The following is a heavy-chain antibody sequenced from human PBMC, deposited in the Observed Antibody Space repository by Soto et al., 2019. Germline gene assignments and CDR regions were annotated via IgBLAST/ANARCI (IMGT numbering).Heavy chain of an antibody. CDR2: ISYDGSNK. Sequence: QVQLVESGGGVVQPGRSLRFSCAASVFTFSSYAMHWVRQAPGKGLEWVAVISYDGSNKYYADSVKGRFTISRDNSKNTLYLQMNSLRAEDTAVYYCARDGLAYCGGDCYLDYWGQGTLVTVSS. CDR3: ARDGLAYCGGDCYLDY. V-gene: IGHV3-30-3*01. D-gene: IGHD2-21*02. CDR1: VFTFSSYA. J-gene: IGHJ4*02.